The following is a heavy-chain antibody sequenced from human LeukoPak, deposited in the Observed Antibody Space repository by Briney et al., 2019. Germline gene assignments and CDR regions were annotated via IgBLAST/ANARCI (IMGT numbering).Heavy chain of an antibody. Sequence: SVKVSCKASGGTFSSYAISWVRRAPGQGLEWMGRIIPILGIANYAQKFQGRVTITADKSTSTAYMELSSLRSEDTAVYYCASFSGPGIAENWGQGTLVTVSS. J-gene: IGHJ4*02. CDR1: GGTFSSYA. CDR3: ASFSGPGIAEN. D-gene: IGHD6-13*01. CDR2: IIPILGIA. V-gene: IGHV1-69*04.